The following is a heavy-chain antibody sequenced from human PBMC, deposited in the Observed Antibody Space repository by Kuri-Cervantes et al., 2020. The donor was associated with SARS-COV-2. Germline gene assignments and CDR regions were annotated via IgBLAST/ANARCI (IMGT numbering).Heavy chain of an antibody. V-gene: IGHV3-11*04. Sequence: LSLTCAASGFTFSDYYMHWIRQAPGKGLEWVSYISSSGTTTYYADSVKGRFTISRDNAKNSLYLQMNSLRAEDTAVYYCAREGLASPIYWYFDLWGRGTLVTVSS. J-gene: IGHJ2*01. CDR2: ISSSGTTT. CDR3: AREGLASPIYWYFDL. CDR1: GFTFSDYY. D-gene: IGHD3-16*01.